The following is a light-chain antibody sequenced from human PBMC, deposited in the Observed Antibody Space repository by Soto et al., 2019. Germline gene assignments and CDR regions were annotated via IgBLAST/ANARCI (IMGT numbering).Light chain of an antibody. CDR1: QGISSY. Sequence: DLQLTQSPSFLSASVGDRVTITCRASQGISSYLPWYQQKPGKAPKLLIYAASTLQSGVPSRFSGSGSGTEFTLTISSLQPEDFATYYCQQLNSYPLTFGGGTKVEIK. CDR3: QQLNSYPLT. J-gene: IGKJ4*01. CDR2: AAS. V-gene: IGKV1-9*01.